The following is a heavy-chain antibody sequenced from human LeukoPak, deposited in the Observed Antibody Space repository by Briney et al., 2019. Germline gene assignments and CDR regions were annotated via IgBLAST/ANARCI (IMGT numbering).Heavy chain of an antibody. D-gene: IGHD4-17*01. CDR2: IKEDGSET. CDR3: ARVHQPLSGDFLDS. V-gene: IGHV3-7*01. J-gene: IGHJ4*02. Sequence: GASLRLACAVSGFTISGCWMSWVRQAPGGGLEWVANIKEDGSETNYVESVKGRLAISRDNAKNSLCLQMNSLTDEDTALYYCARVHQPLSGDFLDSWGVETLVTVSS. CDR1: GFTISGCW.